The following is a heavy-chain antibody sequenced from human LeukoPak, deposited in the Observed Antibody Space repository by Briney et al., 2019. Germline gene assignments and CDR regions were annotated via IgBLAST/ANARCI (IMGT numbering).Heavy chain of an antibody. V-gene: IGHV1-18*01. CDR1: GYTFTSYG. D-gene: IGHD4/OR15-4a*01. Sequence: GSVKVSCKASGYTFTSYGISWVRQAPGRGLEGMGWISAYKGHTNYAQTLQRRLTMPPDTSTSTAYMELRSLSSDDTAVYYCARVLGAPPPHGMDVWGQGTTVTVSS. J-gene: IGHJ6*02. CDR2: ISAYKGHT. CDR3: ARVLGAPPPHGMDV.